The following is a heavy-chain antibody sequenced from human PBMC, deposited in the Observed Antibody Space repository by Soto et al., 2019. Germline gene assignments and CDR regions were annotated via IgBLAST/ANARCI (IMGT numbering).Heavy chain of an antibody. Sequence: PGGFLRLSCAASGFTFSSYRMNWVRQAPGKGLEWVSSISSSSSYIYYADSVKGRSTISRDNAKNSLYLQMNSLRAEDTAVYYCARDASGGPYFDYWGQGTLVTVS. D-gene: IGHD2-15*01. CDR1: GFTFSSYR. J-gene: IGHJ4*02. CDR3: ARDASGGPYFDY. V-gene: IGHV3-21*01. CDR2: ISSSSSYI.